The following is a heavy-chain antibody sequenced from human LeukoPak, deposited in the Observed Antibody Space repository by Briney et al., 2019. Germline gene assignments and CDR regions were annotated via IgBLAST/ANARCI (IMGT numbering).Heavy chain of an antibody. J-gene: IGHJ4*02. V-gene: IGHV3-9*01. CDR1: GFTFDDYA. Sequence: GGSPRLSCAASGFTFDDYAMHWVRQAPGKGLEWVSGISWNSGSIGYADSVKGRFTISRDNAKNSLYLQMNRLRAEDTALYYCAGNNYWGQGTLVTVSS. CDR3: AGNNY. CDR2: ISWNSGSI.